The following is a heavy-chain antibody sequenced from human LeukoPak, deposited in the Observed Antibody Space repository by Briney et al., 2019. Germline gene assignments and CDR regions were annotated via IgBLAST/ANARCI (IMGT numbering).Heavy chain of an antibody. CDR2: IYYSGST. D-gene: IGHD2-2*01. Sequence: PSETLSLTCTVSGGSISSSSYYWGWIRQPPGKGLEWIGSIYYSGSTYYNPSLKSRVTISVDTSKNQFSLKLSSVTAADTALYYCARNESVVVAGRPKYIWFDPWGQGTLVTVSS. V-gene: IGHV4-39*01. CDR3: ARNESVVVAGRPKYIWFDP. CDR1: GGSISSSSYY. J-gene: IGHJ5*02.